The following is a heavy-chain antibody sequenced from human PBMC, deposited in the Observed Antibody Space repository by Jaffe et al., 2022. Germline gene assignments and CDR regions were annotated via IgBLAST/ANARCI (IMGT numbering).Heavy chain of an antibody. CDR2: IYSGGST. CDR3: ARDLGVSGWYYFDY. Sequence: EVQLVESGGGLVQPGGSLRLSCAASGFTVSSNYMSWVRQAPGKGLEWVSVIYSGGSTYYADSVKGRFTISRDNSKNTLYLQMNSLRAEDTAVYYCARDLGVSGWYYFDYWGQGTLVTVSS. D-gene: IGHD6-19*01. J-gene: IGHJ4*02. CDR1: GFTVSSNY. V-gene: IGHV3-66*02.